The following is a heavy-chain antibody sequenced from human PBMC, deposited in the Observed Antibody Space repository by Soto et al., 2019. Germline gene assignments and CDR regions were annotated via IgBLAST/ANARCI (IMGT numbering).Heavy chain of an antibody. CDR2: ISHDGSDK. CDR1: GFTFSSYG. J-gene: IGHJ3*02. Sequence: QVQLVESGGGVVQPGRSLRLSCAASGFTFSSYGMYWVRQAPGKGLEWVAVISHDGSDKYYADSVKGRFTISRDNSKNTLYLHMNSLRAEDTAVYYCAKDQIHAFDIWGQGTMVTVSS. V-gene: IGHV3-30*18. CDR3: AKDQIHAFDI.